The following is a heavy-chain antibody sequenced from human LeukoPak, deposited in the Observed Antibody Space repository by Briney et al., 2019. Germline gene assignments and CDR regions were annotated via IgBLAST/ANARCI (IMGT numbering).Heavy chain of an antibody. V-gene: IGHV3-13*01. J-gene: IGHJ3*02. CDR2: IGTAGDT. Sequence: GGSLRLSCAASGFTFSSYDMHWVRQATGKGLEWVSAIGTAGDTYYPGSVKGRFTISRENAKNSLYLQMNSLRAGDTVVYYCARNTHGDYFAFDIWGQGTMVTVSS. D-gene: IGHD4-17*01. CDR3: ARNTHGDYFAFDI. CDR1: GFTFSSYD.